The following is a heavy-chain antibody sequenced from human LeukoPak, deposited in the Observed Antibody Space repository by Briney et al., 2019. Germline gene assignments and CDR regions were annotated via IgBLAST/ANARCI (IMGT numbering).Heavy chain of an antibody. CDR2: MNPNSGNT. CDR3: ARGAGRRYNWFDP. Sequence: ASVKVSCKASGGTFSSYAISWVRQATGQGLEWMGWMNPNSGNTGYARKFQGRVTMTRNTSISTAYMELSSLRSEDTAVYYCARGAGRRYNWFDPWGQGTLVTVSS. V-gene: IGHV1-8*02. CDR1: GGTFSSYA. J-gene: IGHJ5*02.